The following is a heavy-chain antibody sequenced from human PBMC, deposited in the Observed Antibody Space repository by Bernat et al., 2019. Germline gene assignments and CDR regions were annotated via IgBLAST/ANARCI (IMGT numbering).Heavy chain of an antibody. D-gene: IGHD6-19*01. J-gene: IGHJ4*02. Sequence: EVQLVESGGGLIQPGGSLRLSCAASGFTVSSNYMGWVRQAPGKGLEWVATIYSGGSTYYADYVKGRFTISRDNSKNTVHLQMNSLRAEDTAVYYCARDPAVAGTFDYWGQGTLVTVSS. CDR3: ARDPAVAGTFDY. V-gene: IGHV3-53*01. CDR2: IYSGGST. CDR1: GFTVSSNY.